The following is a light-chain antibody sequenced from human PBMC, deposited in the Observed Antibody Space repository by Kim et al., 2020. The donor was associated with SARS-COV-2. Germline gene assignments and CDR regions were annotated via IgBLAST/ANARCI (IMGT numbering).Light chain of an antibody. CDR2: DAS. CDR1: ESILTY. CDR3: QQRSNPLT. J-gene: IGKJ5*01. V-gene: IGKV3-11*01. Sequence: EVVLTQSPGSLSLSPGESATLSCRASESILTYLAWYQQKPGQAPRLLIYDASNRATGIPARFSGSGSGTDFTLTISSLEPEDFAVYYCQQRSNPLTFGQGTRLEIK.